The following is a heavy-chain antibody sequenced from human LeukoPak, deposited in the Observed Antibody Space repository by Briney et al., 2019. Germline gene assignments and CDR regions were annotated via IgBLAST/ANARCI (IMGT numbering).Heavy chain of an antibody. CDR2: INHSGST. D-gene: IGHD2-2*01. CDR1: GGSFSGYY. Sequence: SETLSLTCAVYGGSFSGYYWNWIRQPPGKGLEWIGEINHSGSTNYNPSLKSRVTISVDTSKNQFSLKLSSVTAADTAVYYCARGYCSSTSCYVLWSNWFDPWGQGTLVTVSS. CDR3: ARGYCSSTSCYVLWSNWFDP. J-gene: IGHJ5*02. V-gene: IGHV4-34*01.